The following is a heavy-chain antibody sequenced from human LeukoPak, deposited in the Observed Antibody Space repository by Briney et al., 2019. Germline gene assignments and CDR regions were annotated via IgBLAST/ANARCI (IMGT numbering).Heavy chain of an antibody. Sequence: GGSLRLSCAASGFTFSSYAMSWVRQAPGKGLEWVAVIWNDGSNKYYADSVKGRFTISRDNSKNTLYLQMNSLRAEDTAVYSCARASGPFDYWGQGTLVTGSS. CDR1: GFTFSSYA. D-gene: IGHD3-10*01. V-gene: IGHV3-33*08. CDR2: IWNDGSNK. CDR3: ARASGPFDY. J-gene: IGHJ4*02.